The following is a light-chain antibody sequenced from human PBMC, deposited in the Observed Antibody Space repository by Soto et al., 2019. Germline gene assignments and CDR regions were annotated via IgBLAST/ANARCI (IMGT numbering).Light chain of an antibody. CDR2: EVS. J-gene: IGLJ1*01. Sequence: HSALAQPPSASGSPGQSVTISCAGTSSDVGGYNYVSWYQQYPGKVPKLMIYEVSERPSGVPDRFSGSKSGNTAFLTVSGLQAEDEADYYCLSYADTAYVFGTGTKVTV. CDR1: SSDVGGYNY. V-gene: IGLV2-8*01. CDR3: LSYADTAYV.